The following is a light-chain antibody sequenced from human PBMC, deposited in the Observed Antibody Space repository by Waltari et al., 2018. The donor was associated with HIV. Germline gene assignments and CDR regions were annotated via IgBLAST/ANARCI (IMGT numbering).Light chain of an antibody. CDR1: QSITNW. CDR3: QQYNSYSST. V-gene: IGKV1-5*03. Sequence: DIQMTQSPSTLSASVGDRVTITCRAGQSITNWLAWYQQKPGKAPKHLIYKTSQLKSGVPPRFSGSGSGTEFTLTISSLQPDDFATFYCQQYNSYSSTFGQGTKVEIK. CDR2: KTS. J-gene: IGKJ2*02.